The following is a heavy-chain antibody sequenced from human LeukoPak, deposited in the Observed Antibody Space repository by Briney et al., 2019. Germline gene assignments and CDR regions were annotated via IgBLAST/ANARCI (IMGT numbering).Heavy chain of an antibody. D-gene: IGHD2-2*02. CDR2: INPNSGGT. CDR1: GYTFTGYY. J-gene: IGHJ1*01. V-gene: IGHV1-2*04. Sequence: ASVKVSCKASGYTFTGYYMHWVRQAPGQGLEWMGWINPNSGGTNYAQKFQGWVTMTRETSISTAYMELSRLRSDDTAVYYCARGYCGSTSCYRFFAEYFQHWGQGTLVTVSS. CDR3: ARGYCGSTSCYRFFAEYFQH.